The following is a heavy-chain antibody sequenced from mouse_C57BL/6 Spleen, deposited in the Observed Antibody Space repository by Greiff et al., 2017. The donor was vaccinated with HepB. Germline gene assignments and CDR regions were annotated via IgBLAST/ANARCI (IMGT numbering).Heavy chain of an antibody. CDR2: IDPSDSYT. CDR1: GYTFTSYW. CDR3: ARSGAYSTYAMDY. J-gene: IGHJ4*01. V-gene: IGHV1-69*01. D-gene: IGHD2-10*01. Sequence: VQLQQSGAELVMPGASVKLSCKATGYTFTSYWMHWVKQRPGQGLEWIGEIDPSDSYTNYNQKFKGKSTLTVDKSSSTAYMQLSSLTSEDSAVYYCARSGAYSTYAMDYWGQGTSVTVSS.